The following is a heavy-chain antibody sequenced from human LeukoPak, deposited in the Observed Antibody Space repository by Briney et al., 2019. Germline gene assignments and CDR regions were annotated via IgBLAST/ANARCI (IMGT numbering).Heavy chain of an antibody. CDR3: AREEVKSFDN. CDR1: GFTFSTYN. V-gene: IGHV3-48*01. CDR2: ISSSSSPI. J-gene: IGHJ4*02. Sequence: GGSLRLSCAASGFTFSTYNMNWVRQAPGKGLEWVSYISSSSSPIYYADSVKGRFTISRDNAKNSLYLQMNNLRVEDTAVYYCAREEVKSFDNWGQGTLVTVSS.